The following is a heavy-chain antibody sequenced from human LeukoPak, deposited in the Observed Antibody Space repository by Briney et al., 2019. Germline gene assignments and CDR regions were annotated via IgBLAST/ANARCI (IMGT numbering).Heavy chain of an antibody. CDR2: ISGSGGNT. CDR1: GFTFSSYA. CDR3: AKDLTEWLFPLGY. V-gene: IGHV3-23*01. D-gene: IGHD3-3*01. J-gene: IGHJ4*02. Sequence: GGSLRLSCAASGFTFSSYAMSWVRQAPGKGLEWVSAISGSGGNTYYADSVKGRFTISRDNSKNTLYLQMNSLRAEDTAVYYCAKDLTEWLFPLGYWGQGILVTVSS.